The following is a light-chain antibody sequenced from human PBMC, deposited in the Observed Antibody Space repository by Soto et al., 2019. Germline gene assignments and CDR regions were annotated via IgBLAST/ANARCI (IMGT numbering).Light chain of an antibody. CDR2: EVS. Sequence: QSALTQPASVSGSPGESITISCTGTRSDIGSYNSIAWYQQHPGKAPRVMIYEVSNRPSGVSNRFSGSKSGNTASLTISGLQAEDEADYYCSSYTSSSPWVFGGGTKVTVL. CDR1: RSDIGSYNS. CDR3: SSYTSSSPWV. V-gene: IGLV2-14*01. J-gene: IGLJ3*02.